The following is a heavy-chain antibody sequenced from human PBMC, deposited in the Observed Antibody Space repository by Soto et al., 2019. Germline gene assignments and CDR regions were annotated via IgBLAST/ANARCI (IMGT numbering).Heavy chain of an antibody. J-gene: IGHJ4*02. CDR1: GFTFSNYW. V-gene: IGHV3-74*01. D-gene: IGHD1-26*01. CDR3: ARDLGGAGSY. Sequence: AQLVESGGGLVQPGGSLRLSCAASGFTFSNYWMHWVRQVPGQGPEWVSRLNRDGSRTDYADSVRGRFTIFRDNARNTLYLQMNSLRAEDTAMYYCARDLGGAGSYWGQGTLVTVSS. CDR2: LNRDGSRT.